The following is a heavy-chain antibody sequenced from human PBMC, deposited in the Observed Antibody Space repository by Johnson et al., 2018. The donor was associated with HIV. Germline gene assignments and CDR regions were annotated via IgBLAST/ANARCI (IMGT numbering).Heavy chain of an antibody. CDR2: IWYDGSNK. Sequence: QVQLVESGGGVVQPGRSLRLSCAASGFTFSSYGMHWVRQAPGKGLEWVAVIWYDGSNKFYADSVKGRFTISRDNAKNTLYLEMKSLRVDDTAVYYCVRDDYAFHIWGQGTMVTVSS. V-gene: IGHV3-33*01. CDR3: VRDDYAFHI. CDR1: GFTFSSYG. D-gene: IGHD2-21*02. J-gene: IGHJ3*02.